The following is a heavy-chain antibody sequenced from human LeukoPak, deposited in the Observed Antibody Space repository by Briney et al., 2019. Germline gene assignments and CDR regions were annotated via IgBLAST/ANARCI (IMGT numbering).Heavy chain of an antibody. CDR3: ASMRSFYFDY. CDR1: GFTFSNYA. CDR2: IYSGGTA. D-gene: IGHD3-10*01. J-gene: IGHJ4*02. V-gene: IGHV3-66*01. Sequence: GGSLRLSCAASGFTFSNYAMSWVRQAPGKGLEWVSVIYSGGTAYYADSVKGRFTISRDNTQNTLYLQMNSLRAEDTAVYYCASMRSFYFDYWGQGTLVTVSS.